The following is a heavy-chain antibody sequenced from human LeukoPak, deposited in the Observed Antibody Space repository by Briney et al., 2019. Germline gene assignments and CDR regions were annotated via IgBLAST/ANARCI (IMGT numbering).Heavy chain of an antibody. Sequence: GGSLRLSCTVSGFTFSRYNMNWVRQAAGKGLAWVALISYDALNTYYADSLKGRCTISRDNSKHALYLQMDILRAEDTAVYYCAKGHYDYVRGSYRYMKWGQGTLVTVSS. V-gene: IGHV3-30*18. CDR1: GFTFSRYN. CDR2: ISYDALNT. D-gene: IGHD3-16*02. J-gene: IGHJ4*02. CDR3: AKGHYDYVRGSYRYMK.